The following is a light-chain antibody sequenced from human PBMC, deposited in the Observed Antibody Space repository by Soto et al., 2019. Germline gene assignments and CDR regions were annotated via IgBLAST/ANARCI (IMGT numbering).Light chain of an antibody. CDR1: QSVSSN. Sequence: EIVLTQSPATLSLPPGERATLACRASQSVSSNLAWYHQKPCQAPRLLIYDASNSATGIPARFIGSGSGTDFTRNISRLEPEEFAVYDCQQGSNWPLTVSRATKVVIK. CDR2: DAS. V-gene: IGKV3-11*01. J-gene: IGKJ3*01. CDR3: QQGSNWPLT.